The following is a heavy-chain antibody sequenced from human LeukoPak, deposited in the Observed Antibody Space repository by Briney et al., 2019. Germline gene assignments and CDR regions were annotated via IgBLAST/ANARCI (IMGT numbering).Heavy chain of an antibody. D-gene: IGHD6-13*01. Sequence: GGSLRLSCAASGFTFSNYAMSWVRQAPGKGLEWISAVSGSGDRTYYAGSVKGRFTISRDNSKNTLYLQMNSLRVEDTAVYYCAKGINSWYWDSWGQGTLVTVSS. CDR3: AKGINSWYWDS. CDR1: GFTFSNYA. V-gene: IGHV3-23*01. J-gene: IGHJ4*02. CDR2: VSGSGDRT.